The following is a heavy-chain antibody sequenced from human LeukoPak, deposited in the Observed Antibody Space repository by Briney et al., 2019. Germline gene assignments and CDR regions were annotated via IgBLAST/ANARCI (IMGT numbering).Heavy chain of an antibody. D-gene: IGHD6-13*01. CDR2: ISGSGGST. CDR1: GFTFRNYA. V-gene: IGHV3-23*01. J-gene: IGHJ4*02. CDR3: AKTHLAAAGTGEDY. Sequence: PGGSLRVSCAASGFTFRNYAMSWVGQAPGKGLEWVSAISGSGGSTYYADSVKGRFTISRDNSKNTLYLQMNSLRAEDTAVYYCAKTHLAAAGTGEDYWGQGTLVTVSS.